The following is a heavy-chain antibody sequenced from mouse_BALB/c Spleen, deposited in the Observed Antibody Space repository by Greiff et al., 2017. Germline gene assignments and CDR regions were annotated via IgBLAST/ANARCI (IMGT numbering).Heavy chain of an antibody. D-gene: IGHD3-2*01. V-gene: IGHV1S22*01. CDR1: GYTFTSYW. CDR2: IYPGSGST. CDR3: NADSSGFMDY. Sequence: LQQPGSELVRPGASVKLSCKASGYTFTSYWMHWVKQRPGQGLEWIGNIYPGSGSTNYDEKFKSKATLTVDTSSSTAYMQLSSLTSEDSAVYYCNADSSGFMDYWGQGTSVTVSS. J-gene: IGHJ4*01.